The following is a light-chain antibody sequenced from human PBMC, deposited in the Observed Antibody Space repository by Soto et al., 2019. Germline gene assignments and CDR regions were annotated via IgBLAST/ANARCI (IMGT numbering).Light chain of an antibody. V-gene: IGKV2-30*02. CDR3: MQGTHWPWT. CDR2: EVS. J-gene: IGKJ1*01. CDR1: QSFMHSDESTY. Sequence: DVVMTQSPLSLPVTLGQPASISCRSSQSFMHSDESTYLNWFQQRPGQSPRRLIYEVSDQDSGVVARFRGSGAGTDFTLKTIRVEAEDVGVYYCMQGTHWPWTFGQGTEVEIK.